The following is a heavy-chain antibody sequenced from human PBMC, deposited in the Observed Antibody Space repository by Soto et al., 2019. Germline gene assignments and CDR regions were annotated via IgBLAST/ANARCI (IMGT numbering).Heavy chain of an antibody. CDR3: AKALYYYDSSGYKAPGEIDY. D-gene: IGHD3-22*01. Sequence: VGSLRLSCAASGFTFSSYAMSWVRQAPGKGLEWVSAISGSGGSTYYADSVKGRFTISRDNSKNTLYLQMNSLRAEDTAVYYCAKALYYYDSSGYKAPGEIDYWGQGTLVTVSS. J-gene: IGHJ4*02. CDR2: ISGSGGST. CDR1: GFTFSSYA. V-gene: IGHV3-23*01.